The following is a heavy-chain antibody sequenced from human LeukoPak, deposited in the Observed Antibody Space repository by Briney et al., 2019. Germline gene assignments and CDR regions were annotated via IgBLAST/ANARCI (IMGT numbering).Heavy chain of an antibody. CDR2: ISPSGST. CDR1: GYSISSGYY. V-gene: IGHV4-38-2*01. D-gene: IGHD1-26*01. Sequence: PSETLSLTCAVSGYSISSGYYWGWIRQPPGKGLEWIGSISPSGSTFYNPSLKSRVTISVDTSKNQFSLKLRSVTAADTAVYYCASKVGATLYWFDPWGQGTLVTVSS. CDR3: ASKVGATLYWFDP. J-gene: IGHJ5*02.